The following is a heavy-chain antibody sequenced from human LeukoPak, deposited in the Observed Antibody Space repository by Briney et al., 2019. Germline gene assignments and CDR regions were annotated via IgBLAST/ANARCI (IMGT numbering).Heavy chain of an antibody. CDR2: IYSGGST. CDR1: GFTFRSYA. V-gene: IGHV3-66*01. CDR3: ARGAGDAFDI. Sequence: LSGGSLRLSCAASGFTFRSYAMSWVRQAPGKGLEWVSVIYSGGSTYYADSVKGRFTISRDNSKNTLYLQMNSLRAEDTAVYYCARGAGDAFDIWGQGTMVTVSS. J-gene: IGHJ3*02. D-gene: IGHD1-26*01.